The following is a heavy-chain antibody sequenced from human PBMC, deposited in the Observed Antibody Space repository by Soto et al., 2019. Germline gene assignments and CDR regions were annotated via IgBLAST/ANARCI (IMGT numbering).Heavy chain of an antibody. CDR2: ISYDGSNK. J-gene: IGHJ6*02. CDR1: GFTFSSYA. D-gene: IGHD2-15*01. V-gene: IGHV3-30-3*01. CDR3: ARDTATGGRRLRGMAV. Sequence: QVQLVESGGGVVQPGRSLRLSCAASGFTFSSYAMHWVRQAPGKGLEWVAVISYDGSNKYYADSVKGRFTISRDNSKNKLYLQMTSLRAEDTAVYYCARDTATGGRRLRGMAVWGQGTTVTVSS.